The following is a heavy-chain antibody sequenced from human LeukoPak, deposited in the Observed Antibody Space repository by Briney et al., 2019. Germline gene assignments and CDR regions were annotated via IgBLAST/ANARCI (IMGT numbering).Heavy chain of an antibody. CDR3: ARQVGITYFDY. V-gene: IGHV3-64*04. CDR2: ISSNGGST. J-gene: IGHJ4*02. D-gene: IGHD3-10*01. Sequence: GGSLRLSCSASGFTFSRYAMHWVRQAPGKGLEYVSAISSNGGSTYHADSVKGRFTISRDNSKNTLYLQMNSLRAEDTAVYYCARQVGITYFDYWGQGTLVTVSS. CDR1: GFTFSRYA.